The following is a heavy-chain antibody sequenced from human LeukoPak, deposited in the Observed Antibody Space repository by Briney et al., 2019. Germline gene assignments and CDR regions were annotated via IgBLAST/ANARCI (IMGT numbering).Heavy chain of an antibody. CDR2: ISAYNGNT. V-gene: IGHV1-18*01. Sequence: ASVKVSCKASGYTFTSYGISWVRQAPGQGLEWTGWISAYNGNTNYAQKLQGRVTMTTDTSTSTAYMELRSLRSDDTAVYYCARDGAYSSSWKYMDVWGKGTTVTVSS. CDR3: ARDGAYSSSWKYMDV. CDR1: GYTFTSYG. J-gene: IGHJ6*03. D-gene: IGHD6-13*01.